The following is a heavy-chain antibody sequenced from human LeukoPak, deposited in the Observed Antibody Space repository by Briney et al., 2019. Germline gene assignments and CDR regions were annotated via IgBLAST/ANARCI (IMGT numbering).Heavy chain of an antibody. Sequence: GGSLRLSCAVSGFTFSSYWMHWVRQAPGKGLVWVSRINSDGRSTSYGDSVKGRFTISRDNAKNMVYLQMDSLRVEDTAVYYCASLHWARDTVTFDYWGQGALVTVSS. J-gene: IGHJ4*02. CDR3: ASLHWARDTVTFDY. V-gene: IGHV3-74*01. CDR2: INSDGRST. D-gene: IGHD4-17*01. CDR1: GFTFSSYW.